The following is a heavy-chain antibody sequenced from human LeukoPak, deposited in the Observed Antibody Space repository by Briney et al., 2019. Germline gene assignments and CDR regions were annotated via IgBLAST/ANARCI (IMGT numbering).Heavy chain of an antibody. CDR2: IIPIFGTT. D-gene: IGHD2-2*01. CDR1: GDTFSSYG. J-gene: IGHJ4*02. CDR3: ARGDQLLNLDY. Sequence: SVTVSCKASGDTFSSYGICWVRQAPGQGLEWMGGIIPIFGTTNYAQKFQGRVTITADESTSTAYMELSSLRSEDTAVYYCARGDQLLNLDYWGQGTLVTVSS. V-gene: IGHV1-69*01.